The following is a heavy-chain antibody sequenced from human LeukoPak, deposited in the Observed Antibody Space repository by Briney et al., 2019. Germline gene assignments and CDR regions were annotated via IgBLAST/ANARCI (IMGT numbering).Heavy chain of an antibody. D-gene: IGHD6-13*01. J-gene: IGHJ4*02. V-gene: IGHV3-30*18. CDR3: AKGLQQLVINY. CDR1: GFTFSSYG. Sequence: GGSLRLSCAASGFTFSSYGMHWVRQAPGKGLEGVAVISYDGSNKYYADSVKGRFTISRDNSKNTLYLQMNSLRAEDTAVYYCAKGLQQLVINYWGQGTLVTVSS. CDR2: ISYDGSNK.